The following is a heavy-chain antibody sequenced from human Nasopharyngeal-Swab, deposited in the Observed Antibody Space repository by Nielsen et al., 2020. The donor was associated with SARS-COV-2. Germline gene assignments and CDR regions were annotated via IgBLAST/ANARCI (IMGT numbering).Heavy chain of an antibody. CDR1: GFTFSSYE. J-gene: IGHJ4*02. V-gene: IGHV3-48*03. Sequence: GESLKISCAASGFTFSSYEMNWVRQAPGKGLEWVSYISSSGSTIYYADSVKGRFTISRDNAKNSLYLQMNSLRAEDTAVYYCARDHVSGAIFGVVIPYFDYWGQGTLVTVSS. CDR3: ARDHVSGAIFGVVIPYFDY. CDR2: ISSSGSTI. D-gene: IGHD3-3*01.